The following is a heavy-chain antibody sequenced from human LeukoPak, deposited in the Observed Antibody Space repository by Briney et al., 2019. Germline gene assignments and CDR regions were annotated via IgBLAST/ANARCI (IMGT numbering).Heavy chain of an antibody. V-gene: IGHV1-46*01. J-gene: IGHJ5*02. D-gene: IGHD5-24*01. CDR1: GYTITNNW. Sequence: GASVKVSCKASGYTITNNWMHWVRQAPGQGLEWMGVINPSGTGTSYGQKFQGRITMSGDTSTSTVYMELSSLRSEDTAFYYCATDHSMADTAWWFDPWGQGTLVTVSS. CDR2: INPSGTGT. CDR3: ATDHSMADTAWWFDP.